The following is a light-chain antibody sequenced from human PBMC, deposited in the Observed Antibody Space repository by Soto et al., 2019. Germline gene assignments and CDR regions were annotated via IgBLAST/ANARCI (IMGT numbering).Light chain of an antibody. CDR2: DAS. V-gene: IGKV3-15*01. J-gene: IGKJ1*01. CDR3: QHYNDWPWT. CDR1: QSVNNN. Sequence: EISVTYSPVTLSFFSVRRATLSFRASQSVNNNVAWYQQKPGQAPRLLIYDASARDTDIPARFSGSGSGTEFTLTISSLQSEDFAVYYCQHYNDWPWTFGQGTKVDI.